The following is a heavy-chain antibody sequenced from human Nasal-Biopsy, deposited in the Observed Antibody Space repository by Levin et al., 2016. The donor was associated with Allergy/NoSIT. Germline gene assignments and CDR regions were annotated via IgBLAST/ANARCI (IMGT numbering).Heavy chain of an antibody. CDR1: GFMFSNFG. V-gene: IGHV3-23*01. J-gene: IGHJ6*04. CDR3: AKDKRNCTDSSCVSYYYYMDV. CDR2: TDGSGRGT. D-gene: IGHD2-8*02. Sequence: GESLKISCAASGFMFSNFGMSWVRQAPGKGLEWVSGTDGSGRGTYYSDFVKGRFTISRANSQNTLYLQMDRLRAEDTAVYYCAKDKRNCTDSSCVSYYYYMDVWGKGTTVTVSS.